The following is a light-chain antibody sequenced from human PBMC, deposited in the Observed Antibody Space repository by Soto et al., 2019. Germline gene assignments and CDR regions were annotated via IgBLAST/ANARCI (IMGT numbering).Light chain of an antibody. CDR3: QQYNNWSWT. CDR2: GAS. J-gene: IGKJ1*01. V-gene: IGKV3-15*01. Sequence: ELVLTQSPGTLSLSPGERATLSCRASQSVSSNLAWYQQKPGQAPRLLIYGASTRATGIPARFSGSGSGTEFTLTISSLQSEDFAVYYCQQYNNWSWTFGQGTKVDIK. CDR1: QSVSSN.